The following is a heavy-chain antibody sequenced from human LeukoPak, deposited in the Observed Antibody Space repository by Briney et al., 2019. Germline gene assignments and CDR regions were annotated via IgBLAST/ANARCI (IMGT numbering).Heavy chain of an antibody. D-gene: IGHD3-22*01. CDR2: IYTSGST. V-gene: IGHV4-4*09. CDR3: ARAYYYDTSGFDY. CDR1: GDSPGSYY. J-gene: IGHJ4*02. Sequence: SETLSLTCNVSGDSPGSYYWSWIRQPPGKGLERIGYIYTSGSTNYKPSLKSRVSISIHTSKNQFSLRLSSVTATDTAVYYCARAYYYDTSGFDYWGQGTLVTVSS.